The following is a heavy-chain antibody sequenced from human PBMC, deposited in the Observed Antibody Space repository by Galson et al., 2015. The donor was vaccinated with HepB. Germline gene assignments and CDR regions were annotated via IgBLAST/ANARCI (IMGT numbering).Heavy chain of an antibody. Sequence: TLSLTCTVSGGSISSGGYYWNWIRQHPGKGLEWIGYIYYNGDTYYNPSLKSRVTMSVDRSKNQFSLKLSSVTAADTAVYYCARDGRDGITGTTVGAFDTWGQRIMV. J-gene: IGHJ3*02. CDR2: IYYNGDT. CDR3: ARDGRDGITGTTVGAFDT. CDR1: GGSISSGGYY. V-gene: IGHV4-31*03. D-gene: IGHD1-20*01.